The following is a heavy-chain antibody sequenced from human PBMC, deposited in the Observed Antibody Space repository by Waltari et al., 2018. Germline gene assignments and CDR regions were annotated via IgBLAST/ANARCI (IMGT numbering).Heavy chain of an antibody. Sequence: QVQLVQSGAEVKKPGASVKVSCKTSGYTFTGYYMHWVRQAPGQGLEWMGRNNPNSGGTNYAQKFQGRVTRTRDTSMITVYMELSRLSSDDTAVYYCAREPGQTVDYWGQGTLVTVSS. CDR1: GYTFTGYY. CDR2: NNPNSGGT. CDR3: AREPGQTVDY. V-gene: IGHV1-2*06. J-gene: IGHJ4*02.